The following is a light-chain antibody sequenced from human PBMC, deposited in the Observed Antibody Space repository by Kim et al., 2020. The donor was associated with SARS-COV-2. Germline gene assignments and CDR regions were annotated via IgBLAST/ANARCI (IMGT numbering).Light chain of an antibody. J-gene: IGKJ2*01. CDR1: QDISNY. CDR2: DAS. CDR3: QQYDNRPPYT. Sequence: DIQMTQSPSSLSASVGDRVTITCQASQDISNYLNWYQQKPGKAPKLLIYDASNLETGVPSRFSGSGSGTDFTFTISSLQPEDIATYYCQQYDNRPPYTFGQVTKLEI. V-gene: IGKV1-33*01.